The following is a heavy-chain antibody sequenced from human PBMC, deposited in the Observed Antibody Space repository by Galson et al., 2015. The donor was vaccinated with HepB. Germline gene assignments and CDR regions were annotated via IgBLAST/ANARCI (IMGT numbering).Heavy chain of an antibody. CDR1: GFTFSSYW. J-gene: IGHJ3*01. V-gene: IGHV3-21*01. D-gene: IGHD5-18*01. CDR3: AKDHGGYSYGNDAFDV. Sequence: SLRLSCAASGFTFSSYWMSWVRQAPGKGLEWVSSISSSSSYIYYADSVKGRFTISRDNAKNTLYLQMNSLRAEDTAVYYCAKDHGGYSYGNDAFDVWGQGTMVTVSS. CDR2: ISSSSSYI.